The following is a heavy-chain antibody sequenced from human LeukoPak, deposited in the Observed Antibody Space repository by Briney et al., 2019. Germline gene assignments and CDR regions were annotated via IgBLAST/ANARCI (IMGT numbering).Heavy chain of an antibody. Sequence: SETLSLTCTVSGAPLNNYYWLWVRQPPGKALEWIGNVYYSGSTRYNPSLKRRATMSLGISKNQFSLRLTSVTAADMAVYYCAMQVGIYGDYNNWFDPWGQGARVTVSS. J-gene: IGHJ5*02. D-gene: IGHD4-17*01. CDR1: GAPLNNYY. CDR2: VYYSGST. V-gene: IGHV4-59*08. CDR3: AMQVGIYGDYNNWFDP.